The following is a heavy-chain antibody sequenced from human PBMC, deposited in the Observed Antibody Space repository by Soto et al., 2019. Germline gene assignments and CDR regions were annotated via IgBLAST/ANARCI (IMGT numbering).Heavy chain of an antibody. CDR2: IYSGGST. D-gene: IGHD5-12*01. CDR1: GFTVSSNY. Sequence: EVQLVESGGGLIQPGGSLRLSCAASGFTVSSNYMSWVRPAPGKGLEWVSVIYSGGSTYYADSVKGRFTISRDNSQNTLYRQMNSLRAEDTGVYYWAAQPLSIVGTKGRGIDYWGQGTLGTVSS. V-gene: IGHV3-53*01. CDR3: AAQPLSIVGTKGRGIDY. J-gene: IGHJ4*02.